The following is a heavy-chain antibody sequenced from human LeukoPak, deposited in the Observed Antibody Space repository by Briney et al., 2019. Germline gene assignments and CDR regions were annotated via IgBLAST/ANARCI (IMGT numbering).Heavy chain of an antibody. CDR2: IIPIFGTA. CDR1: GGTFSSYA. D-gene: IGHD2-2*01. J-gene: IGHJ5*02. Sequence: SAKVSCKASGGTFSSYAISWGRQAPRQGLEWMGRIIPIFGTANYAQKFQGRVTITTDESTSTAYMELSSLRSEDTAVNYCARAIDCSSTSCFSRVVNTWGQGTLVTVSS. V-gene: IGHV1-69*05. CDR3: ARAIDCSSTSCFSRVVNT.